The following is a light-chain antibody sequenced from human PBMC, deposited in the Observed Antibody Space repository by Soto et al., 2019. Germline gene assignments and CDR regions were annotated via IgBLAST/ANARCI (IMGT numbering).Light chain of an antibody. J-gene: IGKJ1*01. CDR3: LQHNSYPRT. Sequence: DIQMTQSPSTLSASVGDRVTITCRASESISTWLTWYQQKPGKAPKRLIYAASTLQSGVPSRFSGSGSGTEFTLTISSLQPEDFATYYCLQHNSYPRTFGQGTKVDIK. V-gene: IGKV1-5*01. CDR2: AAS. CDR1: ESISTW.